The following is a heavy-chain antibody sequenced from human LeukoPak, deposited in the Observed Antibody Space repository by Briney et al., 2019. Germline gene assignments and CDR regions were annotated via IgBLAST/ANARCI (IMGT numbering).Heavy chain of an antibody. D-gene: IGHD2-2*02. CDR2: IKQNGSEK. J-gene: IGHJ4*02. CDR1: GFTFSSYW. V-gene: IGHV3-7*01. Sequence: GGSLRLSCAASGFTFSSYWMSWVRQAPGKGLEWVANIKQNGSEKYYVDSVKGRFTISRENDKNSQYLQMNSLRAEDTAVYYCARVSVRRNRYCSSTSCYNTDYFDYWGQGTLVTVSS. CDR3: ARVSVRRNRYCSSTSCYNTDYFDY.